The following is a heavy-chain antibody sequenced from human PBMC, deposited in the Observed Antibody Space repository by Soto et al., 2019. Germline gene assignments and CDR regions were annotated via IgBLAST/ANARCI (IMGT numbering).Heavy chain of an antibody. J-gene: IGHJ6*02. CDR2: IAPSDSYT. V-gene: IGHV5-10-1*01. CDR1: GYSFTSYW. Sequence: PGESLKISCKGSGYSFTSYWISWVRQMPGKGLEWMGRIAPSDSYTNYSPSFQGHVTISADKSISTAYLQWSSLKASDTAMYYCARYQGYCSSTSCYHYYYGMDVWGQGTTVTVSS. D-gene: IGHD2-2*01. CDR3: ARYQGYCSSTSCYHYYYGMDV.